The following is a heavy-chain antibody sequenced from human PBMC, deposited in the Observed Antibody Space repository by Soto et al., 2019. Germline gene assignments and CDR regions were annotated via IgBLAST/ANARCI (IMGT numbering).Heavy chain of an antibody. CDR3: ARDYIDNSSSTLFYYYYGMDV. CDR1: GGTFSSYA. D-gene: IGHD6-6*01. CDR2: IIPIFGTA. Sequence: QVQLVQSGAEVKKPGSSVKVSCKASGGTFSSYAISWVRQAPGQGLEWMGGIIPIFGTANYAQKFQGRVTITADKSTSTAYMELSSLRSEDTAVYYCARDYIDNSSSTLFYYYYGMDVWVQGTTVTVSS. J-gene: IGHJ6*02. V-gene: IGHV1-69*06.